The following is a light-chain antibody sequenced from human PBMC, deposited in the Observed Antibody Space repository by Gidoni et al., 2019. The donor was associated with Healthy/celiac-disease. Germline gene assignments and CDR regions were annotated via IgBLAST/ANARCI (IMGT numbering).Light chain of an antibody. CDR2: AAS. V-gene: IGKV1-8*01. J-gene: IGKJ4*01. CDR1: QGISSY. Sequence: ALRMTQSPSSLSASTGDRVTITCRASQGISSYLAWYQQKPGKAPKLLIYAASTLQSGVPSRFSGIGSGTDFTLTISCLQSEDFATYYCQQYYSYPLTFGGGTKVEIK. CDR3: QQYYSYPLT.